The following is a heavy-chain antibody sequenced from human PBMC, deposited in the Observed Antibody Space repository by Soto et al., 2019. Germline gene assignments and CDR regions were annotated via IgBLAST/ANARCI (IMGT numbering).Heavy chain of an antibody. CDR1: GFSLTTGGVG. D-gene: IGHD6-13*01. CDR3: AHEATGTSFFDF. Sequence: QITLKESGPTLVNPTQTLTLTCTFSGFSLTTGGVGVGWIRQPPGKALEWLALIYWDHDKRYNPSLKSRLTIXKXXSTNQEVPTTTEMAPADKATYLCAHEATGTSFFDFWGQGALVTVSS. V-gene: IGHV2-5*02. J-gene: IGHJ4*02. CDR2: IYWDHDK.